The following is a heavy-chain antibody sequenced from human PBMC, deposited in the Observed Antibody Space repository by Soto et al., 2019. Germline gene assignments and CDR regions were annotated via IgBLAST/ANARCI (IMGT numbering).Heavy chain of an antibody. CDR3: AKEGDYYDNTGYFDF. V-gene: IGHV3-30*18. Sequence: PGGSLRLSCAASGFTFSNYGMHWVRQAPGKGLEWVAVISYGAANTYYADSVNGRFTISRDNSKNTLYLQMNSLRAEDTAVYYCAKEGDYYDNTGYFDFWGQGTPVTVSS. J-gene: IGHJ4*02. D-gene: IGHD3-22*01. CDR2: ISYGAANT. CDR1: GFTFSNYG.